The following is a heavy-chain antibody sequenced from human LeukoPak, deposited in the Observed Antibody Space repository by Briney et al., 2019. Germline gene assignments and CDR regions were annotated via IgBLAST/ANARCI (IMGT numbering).Heavy chain of an antibody. Sequence: SETLSLTCTVSGGSISSYYWSWIRQPPGKGLDWIGYIYYSGSTNYNPSLKSRVTISVDTSKNQFSLKLSSVTAADTAVYYCARRYCSGGSCSYFDYWGQGTLVTVSS. CDR1: GGSISSYY. J-gene: IGHJ4*02. CDR2: IYYSGST. D-gene: IGHD2-15*01. CDR3: ARRYCSGGSCSYFDY. V-gene: IGHV4-59*01.